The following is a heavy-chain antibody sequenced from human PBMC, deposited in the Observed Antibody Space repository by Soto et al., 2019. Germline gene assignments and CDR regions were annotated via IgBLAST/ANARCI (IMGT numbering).Heavy chain of an antibody. Sequence: ASVKVCCKASGYTFTGYYMHWVRQAPGQGLEWMGWINPNSGGTNYAQKFQGRVTTTRDTSISTAYMELSRLRSDDTAVYYCARAGNWKTSSNYFDYWGQGTLVTVSS. J-gene: IGHJ4*02. CDR2: INPNSGGT. V-gene: IGHV1-2*02. CDR3: ARAGNWKTSSNYFDY. CDR1: GYTFTGYY. D-gene: IGHD1-20*01.